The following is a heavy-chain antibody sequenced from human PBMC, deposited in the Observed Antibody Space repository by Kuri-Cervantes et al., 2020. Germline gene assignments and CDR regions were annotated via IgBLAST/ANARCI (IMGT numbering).Heavy chain of an antibody. Sequence: LSLTCAASGFTFDDYAMHWVRQAPGKGLEWVSGISWNSGSIGYADSVKGRFTISRDNAKNSLYLQMNSLRAEDTAVYYCARGADYDFWSGYPNYFDYWGQGTLVTVSS. J-gene: IGHJ4*02. D-gene: IGHD3-3*01. CDR3: ARGADYDFWSGYPNYFDY. CDR2: ISWNSGSI. CDR1: GFTFDDYA. V-gene: IGHV3-9*01.